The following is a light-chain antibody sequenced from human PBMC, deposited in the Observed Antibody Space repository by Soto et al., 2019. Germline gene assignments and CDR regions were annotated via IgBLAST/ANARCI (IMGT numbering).Light chain of an antibody. CDR3: QQYNNWLFT. Sequence: EIVMTQSPATLSVSPGERATLSCRASQSVSSNLAWYQQKPGQAPRLLIYGASTRATGIPARFSGSGSGTEFTLTISSLQSEAFAVYYCQQYNNWLFTFGPGTKVDIK. J-gene: IGKJ3*01. CDR2: GAS. V-gene: IGKV3-15*01. CDR1: QSVSSN.